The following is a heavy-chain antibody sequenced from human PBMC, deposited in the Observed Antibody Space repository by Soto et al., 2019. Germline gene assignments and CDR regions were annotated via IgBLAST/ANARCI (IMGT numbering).Heavy chain of an antibody. CDR3: AREYRRGYCSGGSCCNWFDP. V-gene: IGHV4-61*01. D-gene: IGHD2-15*01. J-gene: IGHJ5*02. CDR2: IYYSGST. CDR1: GGSVSSGSYY. Sequence: SETLSLTCTVSGGSVSSGSYYWSWIRQPPGKGLEWIGYIYYSGSTNYNPSLKSRVTISVDTSKNQFSLKLSSVTAADTAVYYCAREYRRGYCSGGSCCNWFDPWGQGTLVTVSS.